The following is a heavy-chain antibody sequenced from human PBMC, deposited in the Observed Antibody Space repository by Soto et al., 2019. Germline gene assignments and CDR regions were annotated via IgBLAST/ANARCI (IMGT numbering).Heavy chain of an antibody. J-gene: IGHJ2*01. D-gene: IGHD2-21*01. CDR2: IKSKTDGGTT. V-gene: IGHV3-15*07. Sequence: GKGLEWVGRIKSKTDGGTTDYAAPVKGRFTISRDDSKNTLYLQMNSLRAEDTAVYYFAKQPQQFIRYYLPVSEVLRNRSSDL. CDR3: AKQPQQFIRYYLPVSEVLRNRSSDL.